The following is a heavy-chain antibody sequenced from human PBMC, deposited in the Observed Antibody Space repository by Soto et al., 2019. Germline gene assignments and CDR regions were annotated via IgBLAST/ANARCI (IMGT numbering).Heavy chain of an antibody. J-gene: IGHJ4*02. Sequence: PSETLSLTCTVSGGSISSYYWSWIRQPPGKGLEWIGYIFYSGSTNYNPSLKSRVTISVDTSKNQFSLKLSSVTAADTAVYYCARAHSYDILTGSFDYWGQGTLVTVSS. CDR1: GGSISSYY. V-gene: IGHV4-59*01. CDR3: ARAHSYDILTGSFDY. CDR2: IFYSGST. D-gene: IGHD3-9*01.